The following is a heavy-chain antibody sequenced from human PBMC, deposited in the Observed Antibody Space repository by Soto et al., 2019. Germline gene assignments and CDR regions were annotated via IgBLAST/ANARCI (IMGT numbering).Heavy chain of an antibody. J-gene: IGHJ4*02. CDR1: GGSISSYY. CDR2: IYYSGST. D-gene: IGHD2-2*01. V-gene: IGHV4-59*08. CDR3: ARQGVVVPAAIH. Sequence: PSETLSLTCTVSGGSISSYYWSWIRQPPGKGLEWIGYIYYSGSTNYNPSLKSRVTISVDTSKNQFSLKLSSVTAADTAVYYCARQGVVVPAAIHWGQGTLVTVSS.